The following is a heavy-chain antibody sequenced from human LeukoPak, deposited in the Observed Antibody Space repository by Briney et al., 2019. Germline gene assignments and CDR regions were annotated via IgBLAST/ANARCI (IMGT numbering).Heavy chain of an antibody. D-gene: IGHD6-19*01. V-gene: IGHV3-48*02. CDR3: ARGLDQAVAGTYYFDY. CDR1: GFTFSRYS. CDR2: ISSSSSTI. J-gene: IGHJ4*02. Sequence: GGSLRLSCAASGFTFSRYSMNWVRQAPGKGLEWVSYISSSSSTIYYADSVKGRFTISRDNAKNSLYLQMNSLRDEDTAVYYCARGLDQAVAGTYYFDYWGQGTLVTVSP.